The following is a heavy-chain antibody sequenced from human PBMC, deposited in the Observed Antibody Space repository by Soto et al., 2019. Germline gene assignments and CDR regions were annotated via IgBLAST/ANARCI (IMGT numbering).Heavy chain of an antibody. CDR2: VYDLDGT. Sequence: DVQLVESGGGLIQPGGSLRLSCVASGLTVSGKKYMAWVRQAPGKGPEWVSGVYDLDGTYYADSVRGRFTTSIDSSRTTVYLQMRDLRPEDTALYFCATWHLREHAYDILGQGKMVTGSS. D-gene: IGHD5-12*01. V-gene: IGHV3-53*01. CDR3: ATWHLREHAYDI. CDR1: GLTVSGKKY. J-gene: IGHJ3*02.